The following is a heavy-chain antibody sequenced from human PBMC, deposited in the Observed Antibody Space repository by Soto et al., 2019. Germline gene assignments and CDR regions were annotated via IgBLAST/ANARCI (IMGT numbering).Heavy chain of an antibody. Sequence: LSLTCAVSGGSISSGGYSWSWIRQPPGKGLEWIGYMYHSGSTYYNPSLKSRVTISIDRSKNQFSLKLSSVTAADTAVYYCARDDDILTYAFDIWGQGTMVTVSS. CDR3: ARDDDILTYAFDI. CDR2: MYHSGST. D-gene: IGHD3-9*01. V-gene: IGHV4-30-2*01. J-gene: IGHJ3*02. CDR1: GGSISSGGYS.